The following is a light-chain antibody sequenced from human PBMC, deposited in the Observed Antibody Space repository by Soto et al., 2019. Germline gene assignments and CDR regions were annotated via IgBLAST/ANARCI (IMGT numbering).Light chain of an antibody. CDR2: GVY. V-gene: IGKV3D-15*01. CDR1: QSVSSN. J-gene: IGKJ2*01. Sequence: EIVMTQSPTILSVSPGERATLSCRASQSVSSNLAWYQQKPGQAPRLLIYGVYTRAPGIPARFSGSGSGTEFTLTISSLQPEDFATYYCQQSYSTLYTFGQGTKLEIK. CDR3: QQSYSTLYT.